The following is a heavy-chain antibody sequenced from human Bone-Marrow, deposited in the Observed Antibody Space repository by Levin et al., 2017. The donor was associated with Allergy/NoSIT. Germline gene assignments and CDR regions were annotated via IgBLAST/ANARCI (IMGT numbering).Heavy chain of an antibody. J-gene: IGHJ3*02. V-gene: IGHV3-30*04. CDR1: GFNFSDYA. CDR2: ISYDGTHK. Sequence: AGGSLRLSCAAFGFNFSDYAMYWVRQAPGKGLEWVAVISYDGTHKYNADSVKGRFTISRDNSKNTLFLQMNSLKTEDTALYYCARDSAPGRELLVVRWASDIWGQGTMVTVSS. D-gene: IGHD1-26*01. CDR3: ARDSAPGRELLVVRWASDI.